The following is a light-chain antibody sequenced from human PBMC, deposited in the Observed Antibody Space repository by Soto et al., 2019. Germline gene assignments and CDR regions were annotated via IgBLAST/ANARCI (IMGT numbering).Light chain of an antibody. CDR2: DVS. Sequence: QSVLTQPASVSGFPGQSIAISCTGTSSDVGAYNYVSWYLQYPGKAPKLVIFDVSFRPSGVSNRFSGSKSGNTASLTISGLQAEDEADYYCKSFTTSDTYVFGTGTKVTVL. CDR1: SSDVGAYNY. V-gene: IGLV2-14*01. J-gene: IGLJ1*01. CDR3: KSFTTSDTYV.